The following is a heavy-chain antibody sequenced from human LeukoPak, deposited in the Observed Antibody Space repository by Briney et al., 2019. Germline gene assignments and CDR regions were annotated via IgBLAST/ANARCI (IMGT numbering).Heavy chain of an antibody. D-gene: IGHD5-24*01. V-gene: IGHV1-18*01. CDR2: ISVYNGKR. J-gene: IGHJ3*02. Sequence: GASVTLSFTSSGYTFTIYGISWVRQAPGQGVGGMGWISVYNGKRNNAHRPQGRVTITTDTSSTTAYMELRSLRSDDTAVYYCARVDGFPSPLGFDIWGQGTMVTVSS. CDR3: ARVDGFPSPLGFDI. CDR1: GYTFTIYG.